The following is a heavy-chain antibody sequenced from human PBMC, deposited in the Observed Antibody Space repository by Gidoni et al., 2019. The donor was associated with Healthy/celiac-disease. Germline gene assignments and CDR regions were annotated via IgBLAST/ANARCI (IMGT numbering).Heavy chain of an antibody. D-gene: IGHD6-19*01. Sequence: EVKRWETGGGLVQAGGALRLTGAASGLTFSGYAISWVRQAPGKGLGWVSAIRGGCGSTYYAYSVKGRFTLSRHNSKNTLYLQMDGLRAEYTAVYYCARAMRGIRQWLASFDYWGQGTLVTVSS. CDR1: GLTFSGYA. J-gene: IGHJ4*02. V-gene: IGHV3-23*01. CDR2: IRGGCGST. CDR3: ARAMRGIRQWLASFDY.